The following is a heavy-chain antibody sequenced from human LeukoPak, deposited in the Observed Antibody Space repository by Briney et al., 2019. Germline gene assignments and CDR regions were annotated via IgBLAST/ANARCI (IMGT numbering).Heavy chain of an antibody. Sequence: GGSLRLSCAASGFTFSSYWMHWVRQAPGKGLVWVSRINSDGSSTSYADSVKGRFTISRDNAKNTLYLQMNSLRAEDTAVYYCARARVYYDSSGYLDYDAFDIWGQGTMVTVSS. CDR1: GFTFSSYW. CDR2: INSDGSST. V-gene: IGHV3-74*01. CDR3: ARARVYYDSSGYLDYDAFDI. D-gene: IGHD3-22*01. J-gene: IGHJ3*02.